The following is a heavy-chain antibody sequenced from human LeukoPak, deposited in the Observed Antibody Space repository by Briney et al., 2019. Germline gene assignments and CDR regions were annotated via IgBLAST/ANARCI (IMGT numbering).Heavy chain of an antibody. CDR2: IIPIFGTA. J-gene: IGHJ6*02. CDR3: ARDVPAAMSYYYYYGMDV. V-gene: IGHV1-69*13. D-gene: IGHD2-2*01. Sequence: SVKVSCKASGGTFSSYAISWVRQAPGQGLEWMGGIIPIFGTANYAQKFQGRVTITADESTSTAYMELSSLRSEDTAVYYCARDVPAAMSYYYYYGMDVWGQGTTVTVSS. CDR1: GGTFSSYA.